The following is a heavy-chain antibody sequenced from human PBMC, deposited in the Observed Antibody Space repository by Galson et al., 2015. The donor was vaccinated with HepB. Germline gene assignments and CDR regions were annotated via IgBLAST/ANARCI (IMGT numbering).Heavy chain of an antibody. V-gene: IGHV3-15*01. J-gene: IGHJ6*04. CDR1: GFTFSNAW. CDR3: TTLEGYCSSTSCLDV. CDR2: IKSKTDGGTT. D-gene: IGHD2-2*01. Sequence: SLRLSCAASGFTFSNAWMSWVRQAPGKGLEWVGRIKSKTDGGTTDYAAPVKGRFTISRDDSKNTLYLQMNSLKTEDTAVYYCTTLEGYCSSTSCLDVWGKGTTVTVSS.